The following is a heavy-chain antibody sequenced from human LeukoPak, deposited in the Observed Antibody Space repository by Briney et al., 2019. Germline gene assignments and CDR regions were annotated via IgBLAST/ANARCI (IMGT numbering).Heavy chain of an antibody. D-gene: IGHD3-10*01. J-gene: IGHJ4*02. Sequence: PSETLSLTCTVSAGSISSSSYYWGWIRQPPGKGLEWIGSIYYSGSTYYNPSLKSRVTISVDTSKNQFSLKLSSVTAADTAVYYCARKYYGSGSYYKDINFDYWGQGTLVTVSS. V-gene: IGHV4-39*01. CDR2: IYYSGST. CDR3: ARKYYGSGSYYKDINFDY. CDR1: AGSISSSSYY.